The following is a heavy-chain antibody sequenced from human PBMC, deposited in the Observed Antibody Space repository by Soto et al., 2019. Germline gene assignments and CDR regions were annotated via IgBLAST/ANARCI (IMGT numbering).Heavy chain of an antibody. CDR2: IIPIFGTA. Sequence: SVKVSCKASGGTFSSYAISWVRQAPGQGLEWMGGIIPIFGTANYAQKFQGRVTITADKSTSTAYMELSSLRSEDTAVYYCARDRYCTNGVCYKSEPYFDYWGQGTLVTVSS. CDR1: GGTFSSYA. CDR3: ARDRYCTNGVCYKSEPYFDY. V-gene: IGHV1-69*06. J-gene: IGHJ4*02. D-gene: IGHD2-8*01.